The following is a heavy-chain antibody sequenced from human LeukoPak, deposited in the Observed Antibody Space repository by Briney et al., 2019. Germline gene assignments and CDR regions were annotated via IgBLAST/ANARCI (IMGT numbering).Heavy chain of an antibody. J-gene: IGHJ1*01. D-gene: IGHD2-2*01. CDR3: AKDRGPIVVVPAAILQH. V-gene: IGHV3-30*02. CDR2: IRYDGSNK. Sequence: GSLRLSCAASGFTFSSYGMHWVRQAPGKGLEWVAFIRYDGSNKYYADSVKGQFTISRDNSKNTLYLQMNSLRAEDTAVYYCAKDRGPIVVVPAAILQHWGQGTLVTVSS. CDR1: GFTFSSYG.